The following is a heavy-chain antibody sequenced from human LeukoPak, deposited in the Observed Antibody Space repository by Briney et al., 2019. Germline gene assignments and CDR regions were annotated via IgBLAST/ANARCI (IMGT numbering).Heavy chain of an antibody. D-gene: IGHD3-10*01. Sequence: HPSETLSLTCTVSGGSISSYYWSWIRQPAGKGLGWIGRIYTSGSTNYNPSLKSRVTMSVDTSKNQFSLKLSSVTAADTAVYYCARAWGYYGSYHMDVWGKGTTVTISS. J-gene: IGHJ6*03. CDR2: IYTSGST. V-gene: IGHV4-4*07. CDR1: GGSISSYY. CDR3: ARAWGYYGSYHMDV.